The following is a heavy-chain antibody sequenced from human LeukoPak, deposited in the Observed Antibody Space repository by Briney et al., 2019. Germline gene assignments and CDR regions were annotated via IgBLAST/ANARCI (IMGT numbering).Heavy chain of an antibody. CDR2: MNPNSGNT. D-gene: IGHD6-19*01. Sequence: GASVNVSFKASVYTFTTYDINWVRQAPGQGLEWMGWMNPNSGNTGYAQKFQGRVTMTRNTSISTAYMELSSLRSEDTAVYYCARGRGSGHKENWFDPWGQGTLVTVSS. J-gene: IGHJ5*02. CDR1: VYTFTTYD. V-gene: IGHV1-8*01. CDR3: ARGRGSGHKENWFDP.